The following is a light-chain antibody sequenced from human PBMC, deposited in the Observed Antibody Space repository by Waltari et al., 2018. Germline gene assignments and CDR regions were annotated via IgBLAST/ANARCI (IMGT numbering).Light chain of an antibody. J-gene: IGKJ1*01. V-gene: IGKV3-20*01. Sequence: EVLLTQSPGTLSLSPGESTTLSCRASQSVGRSLAWYQQKPGQAPRLLIYGASTRFTGIPDRFSGSASGTDFSLTISTLEPEDFAVYYCQHYVRLPATFGQGTTVEIK. CDR2: GAS. CDR1: QSVGRS. CDR3: QHYVRLPAT.